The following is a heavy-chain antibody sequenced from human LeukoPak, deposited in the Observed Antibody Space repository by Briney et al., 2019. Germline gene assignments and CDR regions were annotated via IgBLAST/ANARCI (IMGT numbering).Heavy chain of an antibody. D-gene: IGHD3-3*01. CDR1: SVSISSHD. Sequence: PSETLSLTCTVSSVSISSHDWSWIRQPPGKGLEWIGYIYTSGSTNYNPSLKSRVTISVDTSKNQFSLKLSSVTAADTAVYYCARSIGLGGVTRGWFDPWGQGTLVTVSS. CDR3: ARSIGLGGVTRGWFDP. J-gene: IGHJ5*02. CDR2: IYTSGST. V-gene: IGHV4-4*09.